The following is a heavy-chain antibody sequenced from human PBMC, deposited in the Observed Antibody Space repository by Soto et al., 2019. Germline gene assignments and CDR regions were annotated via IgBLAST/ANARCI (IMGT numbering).Heavy chain of an antibody. V-gene: IGHV1-69*12. D-gene: IGHD2-15*01. CDR2: IIPIFGTA. CDR3: ASRGYCSGGSFYYYYYYGMDV. J-gene: IGHJ6*02. Sequence: QVQLVQSGAEVKKPGSSVKVSCKASGGTFSSYAISWVRQAPGQGLEWMGGIIPIFGTANYAQKFQGRVTITADESPSTAYMELSSLRSEDTAVYYCASRGYCSGGSFYYYYYYGMDVWGQGTTVTVSS. CDR1: GGTFSSYA.